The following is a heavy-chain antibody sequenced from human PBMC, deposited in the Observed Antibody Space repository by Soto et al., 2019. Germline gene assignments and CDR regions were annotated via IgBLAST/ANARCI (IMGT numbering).Heavy chain of an antibody. CDR3: AIDTIGRGGSCRY. V-gene: IGHV1-8*01. D-gene: IGHD2-15*01. J-gene: IGHJ4*01. Sequence: QVQLVQSGAEVKKPGASVKVSCKASGYTFTSYDINWVRQATGQGLEWMGWMKPNSGNTGYAQKFQGRVTMTRNRSRSTGYRELGSLSTEDTAVYYCAIDTIGRGGSCRYSGHGSLVTVSS. CDR2: MKPNSGNT. CDR1: GYTFTSYD.